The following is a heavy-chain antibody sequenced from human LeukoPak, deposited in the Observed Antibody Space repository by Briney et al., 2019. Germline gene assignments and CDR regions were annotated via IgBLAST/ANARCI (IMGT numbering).Heavy chain of an antibody. Sequence: PGGSLRLSCAASGFIFSSYSMNWVRQAPGKGLEWVSYISSSSSTMYYAASVKGRFSISRDNAQNSLYLQMNSLRAEDTALYYCARVKLLRYFDWSGVYYYYYYMDVWGKGTTVTVSS. J-gene: IGHJ6*03. CDR1: GFIFSSYS. D-gene: IGHD3-9*01. CDR3: ARVKLLRYFDWSGVYYYYYYMDV. CDR2: ISSSSSTM. V-gene: IGHV3-48*01.